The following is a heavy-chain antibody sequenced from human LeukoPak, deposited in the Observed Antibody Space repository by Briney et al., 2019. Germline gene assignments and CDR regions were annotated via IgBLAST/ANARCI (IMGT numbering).Heavy chain of an antibody. J-gene: IGHJ4*02. CDR3: AKDLFVVVPAAHFDY. V-gene: IGHV3-23*01. CDR2: ISGSGGST. Sequence: PGGSLRLSCAASGFTFSSYAMSWVRQAPGKGLEWVSAISGSGGSTYYADSVEGRFTISRDNSKNTLYLQMNSLRAEDTAVYYCAKDLFVVVPAAHFDYWGQGTLVTVSS. CDR1: GFTFSSYA. D-gene: IGHD2-2*01.